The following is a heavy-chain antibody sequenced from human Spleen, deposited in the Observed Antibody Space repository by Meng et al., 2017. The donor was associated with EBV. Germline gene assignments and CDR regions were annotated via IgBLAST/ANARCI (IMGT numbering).Heavy chain of an antibody. CDR2: INPSDGST. Sequence: QDQIVQSGAEVKKPGASVKVSCKASGYTFTSYYVHWVRQAPGQGLEWVGIINPSDGSTSYAQKFQGRVTMTRDTSTSTVYMELSSLRSEDTAIYYCSTSQFDYWGQGTLVTVSS. CDR3: STSQFDY. J-gene: IGHJ4*02. D-gene: IGHD2/OR15-2a*01. CDR1: GYTFTSYY. V-gene: IGHV1-46*01.